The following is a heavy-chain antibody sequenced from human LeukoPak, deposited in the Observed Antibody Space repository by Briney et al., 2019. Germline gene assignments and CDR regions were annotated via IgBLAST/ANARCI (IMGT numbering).Heavy chain of an antibody. CDR2: MSYSGRT. J-gene: IGHJ6*03. CDR1: GGSISISNYY. CDR3: ARHVPTGYYDSSGGYYYYYYMDV. V-gene: IGHV4-39*01. Sequence: PSETLSLTCTVSGGSISISNYYWGWIRQPPGKGLEWIGSMSYSGRTYYNPSLKTRVTVSLDTSKNQFSLNLISVTAADTAVYYCARHVPTGYYDSSGGYYYYYYMDVWGKGTTVTISS. D-gene: IGHD3-22*01.